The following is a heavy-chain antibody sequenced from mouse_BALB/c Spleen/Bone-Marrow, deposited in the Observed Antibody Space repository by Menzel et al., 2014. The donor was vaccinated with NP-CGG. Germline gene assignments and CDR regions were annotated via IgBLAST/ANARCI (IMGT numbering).Heavy chain of an antibody. J-gene: IGHJ3*01. CDR2: MYPYNGGA. CDR3: ARSYGNYDAWFAH. CDR1: GYTFTDYN. D-gene: IGHD2-1*01. V-gene: IGHV1S29*02. Sequence: EVQLQQSGPELVKPGASVKISCKASGYTFTDYNMHWVKQSHGKSLEWIGYMYPYNGGAGYNQKFKSKATLTVDNSSSTAYMELRSLTSDDSAVYYCARSYGNYDAWFAHWGQGTLVTGSA.